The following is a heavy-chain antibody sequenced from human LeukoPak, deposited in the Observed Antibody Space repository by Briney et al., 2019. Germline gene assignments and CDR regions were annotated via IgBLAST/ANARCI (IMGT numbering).Heavy chain of an antibody. CDR1: GGSFSGYY. J-gene: IGHJ5*02. CDR2: INHSGST. CDR3: ARDEGIYNWFDP. Sequence: PSETLSLTCAVYGGSFSGYYWSWIRQPPGKGLEWIGEINHSGSTNYNPSLKSRVTISVDTSKNQFSLKLRSVTAADTAVYYCARDEGIYNWFDPWGQGTLVTVSS. V-gene: IGHV4-34*01.